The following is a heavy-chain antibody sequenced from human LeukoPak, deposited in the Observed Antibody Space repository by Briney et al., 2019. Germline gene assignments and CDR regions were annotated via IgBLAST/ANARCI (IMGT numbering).Heavy chain of an antibody. Sequence: PGGSLRLSCAASGFTFSDYYMSWIRQAPGKGLEWVSYISSSGGSTYYADSVKGRFTISGDNSKNTLYLQMNSLRAEDTAVYYCAKRAGYSGSYTDYWGQGTLVTVSS. J-gene: IGHJ4*02. CDR1: GFTFSDYY. CDR2: ISSSGGST. D-gene: IGHD1-26*01. CDR3: AKRAGYSGSYTDY. V-gene: IGHV3-11*04.